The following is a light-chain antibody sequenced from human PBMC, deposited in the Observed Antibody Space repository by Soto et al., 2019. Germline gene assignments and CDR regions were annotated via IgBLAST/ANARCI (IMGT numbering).Light chain of an antibody. V-gene: IGKV1-5*03. Sequence: DIQMTQSPSTLSASVGDRVTITCRANQTISNCLAWYQQKPGQAPLLLIYKVTALESGVPARFSGGGSGTEFTLTISSLQPDDFATYYCLQYSHYSTFGQGTKVDVK. CDR2: KVT. CDR1: QTISNC. CDR3: LQYSHYST. J-gene: IGKJ1*01.